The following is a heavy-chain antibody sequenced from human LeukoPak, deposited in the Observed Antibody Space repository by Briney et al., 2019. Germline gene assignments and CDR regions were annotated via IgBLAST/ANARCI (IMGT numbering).Heavy chain of an antibody. J-gene: IGHJ4*02. CDR1: GDTFSSYA. CDR2: IIPIFGTA. Sequence: ASVRVSCKASGDTFSSYAISWVRQAPGQGLEWMGGIIPIFGTANYAQKFQGRVTITADESTSTAYMELSSLRSEDTAVYYCARGRMAGTYVFDYWGQGTLVTVSS. V-gene: IGHV1-69*13. D-gene: IGHD6-19*01. CDR3: ARGRMAGTYVFDY.